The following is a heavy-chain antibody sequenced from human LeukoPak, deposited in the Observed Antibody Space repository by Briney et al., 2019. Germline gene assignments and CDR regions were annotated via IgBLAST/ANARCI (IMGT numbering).Heavy chain of an antibody. CDR3: ARREGDWFDP. J-gene: IGHJ5*02. CDR1: EYSFTRYW. Sequence: GESLKISCKGSEYSFTRYWISWVRQMPGKGLEWMGRIDPSDSYTNYSPSFQGHVTISADKSISTAYLQWSSLKASDTAMYYCARREGDWFDPWGQGTLVTVSS. CDR2: IDPSDSYT. V-gene: IGHV5-10-1*01.